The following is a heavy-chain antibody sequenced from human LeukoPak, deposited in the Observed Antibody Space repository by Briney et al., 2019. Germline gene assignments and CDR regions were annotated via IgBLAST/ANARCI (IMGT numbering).Heavy chain of an antibody. CDR1: GFTFSNAW. CDR2: ISGSGGST. J-gene: IGHJ4*02. D-gene: IGHD4-17*01. Sequence: QPGGSLRLSCAASGFTFSNAWMSWVRQAPGKGLEWVSAISGSGGSTDYADSVKGRLTISRDNSKNTLYLQMNSLRAEDTAVYYCARVVDHDYGDYYLDYWGQGTLVTVSS. CDR3: ARVVDHDYGDYYLDY. V-gene: IGHV3-23*01.